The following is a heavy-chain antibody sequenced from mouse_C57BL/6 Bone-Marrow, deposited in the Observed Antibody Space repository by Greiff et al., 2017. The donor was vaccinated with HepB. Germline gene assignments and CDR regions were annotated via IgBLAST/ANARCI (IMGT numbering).Heavy chain of an antibody. V-gene: IGHV1-81*01. CDR2: IYPRSGNT. CDR3: ARYGSSYVWFAY. D-gene: IGHD1-1*01. Sequence: VKVVESGAELARPGASVKLSCKASGYTFTSYGISWVKQRTGQGLEWIGEIYPRSGNTYYNEKFKGKATLTADKSSSTAYMALRSLTSEDSAVYFCARYGSSYVWFAYWGQGTLVTVSA. CDR1: GYTFTSYG. J-gene: IGHJ3*01.